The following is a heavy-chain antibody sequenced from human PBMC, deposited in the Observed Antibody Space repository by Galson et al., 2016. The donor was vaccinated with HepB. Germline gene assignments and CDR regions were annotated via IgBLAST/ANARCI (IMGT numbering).Heavy chain of an antibody. CDR3: ARGVTGTPYFDF. J-gene: IGHJ4*02. V-gene: IGHV4-59*01. CDR1: GGSISSYF. D-gene: IGHD1-14*01. Sequence: SETLSLTCNVSGGSISSYFWSWIRQTPGKELEWIGYTYKTGSTNYSPSLKSRVSISVDTSRNQFSLKVRSVTAADTAVYSCARGVTGTPYFDFWGQGALVTVSS. CDR2: TYKTGST.